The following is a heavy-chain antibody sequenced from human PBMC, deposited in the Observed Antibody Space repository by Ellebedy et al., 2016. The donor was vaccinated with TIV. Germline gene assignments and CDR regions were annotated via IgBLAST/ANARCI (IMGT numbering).Heavy chain of an antibody. CDR3: AKGAEYPGYFDY. V-gene: IGHV3-30*18. J-gene: IGHJ4*02. Sequence: GESLKISCAASGFTFNSYGMHWVRQAPGKGLEWVAVISYDGSNKYYADSVKGRFTIARDNSRNTLYLQMNSLRAEDTAVYYCAKGAEYPGYFDYWGRGTLVTVSS. CDR2: ISYDGSNK. D-gene: IGHD2/OR15-2a*01. CDR1: GFTFNSYG.